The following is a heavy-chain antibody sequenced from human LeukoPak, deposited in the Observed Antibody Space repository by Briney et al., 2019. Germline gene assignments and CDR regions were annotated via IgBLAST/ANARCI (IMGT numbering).Heavy chain of an antibody. Sequence: SETLSLTCTVSGGSISSYYWSWIRQPPGKGLEWIGYIYYSGSTNYNPSLKSRVTISVDTSKNQFSLKLSSVTAADTAVYYCARGSHSGCYGMDVWGQGTTVTVSS. D-gene: IGHD6-19*01. V-gene: IGHV4-59*01. CDR2: IYYSGST. J-gene: IGHJ6*02. CDR3: ARGSHSGCYGMDV. CDR1: GGSISSYY.